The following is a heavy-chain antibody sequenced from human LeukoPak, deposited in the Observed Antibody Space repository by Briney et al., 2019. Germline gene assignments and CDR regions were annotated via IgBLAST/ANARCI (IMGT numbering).Heavy chain of an antibody. CDR1: GFTFSSYA. J-gene: IGHJ3*02. CDR3: AKDYGSGFDAFHI. D-gene: IGHD6-19*01. V-gene: IGHV3-23*01. Sequence: PGGSLRLSCAASGFTFSSYAMSWVRQAPGKGLAWVSTISHSGASTYYAESVKGRFTISRDNSKNTLYLQMNSLRADDTAIYYCAKDYGSGFDAFHIWGQGTMVIVSS. CDR2: ISHSGAST.